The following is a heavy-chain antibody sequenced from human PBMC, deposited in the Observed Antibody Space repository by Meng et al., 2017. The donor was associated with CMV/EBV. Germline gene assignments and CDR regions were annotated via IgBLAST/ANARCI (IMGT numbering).Heavy chain of an antibody. CDR1: GFSLSTSGVG. D-gene: IGHD3-16*02. CDR3: AHPRRLRLGELSFLY. V-gene: IGHV2-5*01. J-gene: IGHJ4*02. CDR2: IYWNDDK. Sequence: SGPTLVKPTQTLTLTCTFSGFSLSTSGVGVGWIRQPPGKALEWLALIYWNDDKRYSPSLKSRLTITKDTSKNQVVLTMTNMDPVDTATYYCAHPRRLRLGELSFLYWGQGTLVTVSS.